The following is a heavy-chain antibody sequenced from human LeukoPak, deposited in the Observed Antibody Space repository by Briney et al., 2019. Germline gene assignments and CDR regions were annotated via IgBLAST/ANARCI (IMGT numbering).Heavy chain of an antibody. V-gene: IGHV1-8*01. Sequence: GASVKVSCKASGYTFTSYDINWVRQATGQGLEWMGWMNPNGGNTGYSQKFQGRVTMTRNTSITTAYMELSSLRSEDTAVYYCARAGGTGPGNRHFQHWGQGTLVTVSS. CDR3: ARAGGTGPGNRHFQH. J-gene: IGHJ1*01. CDR1: GYTFTSYD. CDR2: MNPNGGNT. D-gene: IGHD2-8*02.